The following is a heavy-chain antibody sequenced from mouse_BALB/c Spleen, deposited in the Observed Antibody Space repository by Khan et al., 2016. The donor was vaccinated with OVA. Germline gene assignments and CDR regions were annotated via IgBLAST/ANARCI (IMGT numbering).Heavy chain of an antibody. CDR2: ISSSGST. V-gene: IGHV3-2*02. CDR1: GYSITSDYA. Sequence: DVQLQESGPGLVKPSQSLSLTCTVTGYSITSDYAWNWIRQFPGNKLAWMGYISSSGSTSYNPSLQSRISITRDKSTNQFFLQFKSVTTEDTATYYCARSLYYRYGYALDYWGRGTSVTVSS. D-gene: IGHD2-2*01. CDR3: ARSLYYRYGYALDY. J-gene: IGHJ4*01.